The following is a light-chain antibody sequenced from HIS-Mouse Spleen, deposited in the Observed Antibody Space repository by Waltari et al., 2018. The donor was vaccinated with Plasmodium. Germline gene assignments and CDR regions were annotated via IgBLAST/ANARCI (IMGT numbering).Light chain of an antibody. CDR3: QSADSSGTPNWV. Sequence: SYELTQPPSVSVSPGQTARNTCSGDALPKPYPYWYQQKPGQAPVLVIYKDSERPSGIPERFSGSSSGTTVTLTISGVQAEDEADYYCQSADSSGTPNWVFGGGTKLTVL. CDR2: KDS. J-gene: IGLJ3*02. V-gene: IGLV3-25*03. CDR1: ALPKPY.